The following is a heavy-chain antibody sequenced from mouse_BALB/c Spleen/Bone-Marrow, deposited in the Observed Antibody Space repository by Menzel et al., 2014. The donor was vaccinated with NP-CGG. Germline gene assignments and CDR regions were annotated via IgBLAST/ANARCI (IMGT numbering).Heavy chain of an antibody. Sequence: VQLQQSGPELEKPGASVKISCKASGYSFTDYDMNWVKQNNGKSLEWIGNIDPYYGGITYNQNFKDKATLTVDKSSSTAYMQLKSLTSEDSAVYYCARGLNYYDLDSWGQGTSLTVSS. CDR3: ARGLNYYDLDS. J-gene: IGHJ2*03. D-gene: IGHD1-1*01. V-gene: IGHV1S135*01. CDR2: IDPYYGGI. CDR1: GYSFTDYD.